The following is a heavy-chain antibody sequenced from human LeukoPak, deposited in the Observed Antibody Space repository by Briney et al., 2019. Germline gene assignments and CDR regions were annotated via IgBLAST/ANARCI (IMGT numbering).Heavy chain of an antibody. J-gene: IGHJ5*02. CDR2: IRSKANSYAT. CDR3: TRLSSEYSSSWYEPYNWFDP. Sequence: GGSLRLSSAASGFTFSGSAMHWVRQASGKGLEWVGRIRSKANSYATAYAASAKGRFTISRDDSKNTAYLQMNSLKTEDTAVYYCTRLSSEYSSSWYEPYNWFDPWGQGTLVTVSS. CDR1: GFTFSGSA. V-gene: IGHV3-73*01. D-gene: IGHD6-13*01.